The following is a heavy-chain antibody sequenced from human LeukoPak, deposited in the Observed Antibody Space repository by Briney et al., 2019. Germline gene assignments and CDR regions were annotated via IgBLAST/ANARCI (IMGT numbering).Heavy chain of an antibody. CDR1: GFTFSSYA. V-gene: IGHV3-23*01. J-gene: IGHJ4*02. D-gene: IGHD3-22*01. CDR3: AKDEEANYYDSRRFDY. CDR2: ISGSGGST. Sequence: GSLRLSCAASGFTFSSYAMSWVRQAPGKGLEWVSAISGSGGSTYYADSVKGRFTISRDNSKNTLYLQMNSLRAEDTAVYYCAKDEEANYYDSRRFDYWGQGTLVTVSS.